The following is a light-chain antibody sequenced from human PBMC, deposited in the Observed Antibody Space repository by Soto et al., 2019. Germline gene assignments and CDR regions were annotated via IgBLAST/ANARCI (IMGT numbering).Light chain of an antibody. CDR1: SSDVGGYNY. Sequence: QSALTQPASVSGSPGQSIAISCTGTSSDVGGYNYVSWYQHHPGKTPNLMIYDVSNRPSGVSNRFSGSKSGNTASLTISGLQAEDEADYYCSSYTSSSTWVFGGGTKVTVL. J-gene: IGLJ3*02. CDR3: SSYTSSSTWV. CDR2: DVS. V-gene: IGLV2-14*03.